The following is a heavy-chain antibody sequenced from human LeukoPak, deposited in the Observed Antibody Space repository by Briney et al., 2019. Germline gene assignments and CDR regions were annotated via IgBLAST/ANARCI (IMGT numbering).Heavy chain of an antibody. V-gene: IGHV1-2*02. CDR1: GYTFTGYY. D-gene: IGHD3-10*01. CDR2: INPNSSGT. J-gene: IGHJ5*02. Sequence: GASVKVSCKASGYTFTGYYMHWVRQAPGQGLEWMGWINPNSSGTNYAQKFQGRVTMTRDTSISTAYMELSRLRSDDTAVYYCARDLPYGSGSYSGFDPWGQGTLVTVSS. CDR3: ARDLPYGSGSYSGFDP.